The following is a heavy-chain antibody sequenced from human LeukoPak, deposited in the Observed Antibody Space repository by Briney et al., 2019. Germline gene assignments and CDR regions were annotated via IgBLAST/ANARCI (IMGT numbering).Heavy chain of an antibody. CDR3: ARGDSSSSSWYHY. V-gene: IGHV3-20*04. J-gene: IGHJ4*02. D-gene: IGHD6-13*01. Sequence: GGSLRLSCAASGFTFDDYGMSWVRQAPGKGLEWVSGINWNGGSTVYADSVKGRFTISRDNAKNSLYLQMNSLRAEDTAVYYCARGDSSSSSWYHYWGQGTLVTVSS. CDR1: GFTFDDYG. CDR2: INWNGGST.